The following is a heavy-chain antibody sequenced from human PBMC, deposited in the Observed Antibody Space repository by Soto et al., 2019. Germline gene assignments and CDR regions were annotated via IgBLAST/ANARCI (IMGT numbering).Heavy chain of an antibody. Sequence: ASVKVSCKASGYTFTKFGISWVRQAPGQRLEWMGWISAYNGNTNYAQKFQGRVTMTTDTSTSTAYMELSSLRSEDTAVYYCARARSDCSGGSCYFHYWGQGTLVTVSS. J-gene: IGHJ4*02. V-gene: IGHV1-18*01. CDR3: ARARSDCSGGSCYFHY. CDR1: GYTFTKFG. CDR2: ISAYNGNT. D-gene: IGHD2-15*01.